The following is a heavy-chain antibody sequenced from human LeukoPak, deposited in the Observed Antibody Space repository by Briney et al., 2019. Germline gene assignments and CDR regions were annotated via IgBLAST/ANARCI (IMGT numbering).Heavy chain of an antibody. V-gene: IGHV3-30*18. CDR1: GFTFSSYG. Sequence: GGSLRLSCAASGFTFSSYGMHWVRQAPGKGLEWVAVISYDGSNKYYAHSVKGRFTISRGNSKNTLYLQMNTLRAEDTAVYYCAKALSDYNTTWSGGPTDYWGQGTLVTVSS. D-gene: IGHD6-13*01. CDR2: ISYDGSNK. CDR3: AKALSDYNTTWSGGPTDY. J-gene: IGHJ4*02.